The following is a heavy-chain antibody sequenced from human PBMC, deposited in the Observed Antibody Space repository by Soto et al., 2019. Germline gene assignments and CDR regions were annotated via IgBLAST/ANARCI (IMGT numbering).Heavy chain of an antibody. CDR3: ARGEGDYYFDY. CDR1: GGSISSSSYY. V-gene: IGHV4-39*01. CDR2: IYYSGST. J-gene: IGHJ4*02. D-gene: IGHD2-21*02. Sequence: QLQLQESGPGLVKPSETLSLTCTVSGGSISSSSYYWGWIRQPPGKGLEWIGSIYYSGSTYYNPSLKCRVTISVDTSKNQFSLKLSSVTAADTAVYYCARGEGDYYFDYWGQGTLVTVSS.